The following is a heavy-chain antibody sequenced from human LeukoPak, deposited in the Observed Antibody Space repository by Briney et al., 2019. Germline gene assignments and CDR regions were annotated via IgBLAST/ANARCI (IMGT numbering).Heavy chain of an antibody. D-gene: IGHD2-2*01. Sequence: GGSLRLSCAASGFTFSSYAMSWVRQAPGKGLEWVSAISGSGGSTYYADSVKGRFTISRDNSKNTLYLQMNSLRAEDTAVYYCAKECSSTTPEGSGYFDYWGQGTLVTVSS. J-gene: IGHJ4*02. CDR3: AKECSSTTPEGSGYFDY. CDR2: ISGSGGST. CDR1: GFTFSSYA. V-gene: IGHV3-23*01.